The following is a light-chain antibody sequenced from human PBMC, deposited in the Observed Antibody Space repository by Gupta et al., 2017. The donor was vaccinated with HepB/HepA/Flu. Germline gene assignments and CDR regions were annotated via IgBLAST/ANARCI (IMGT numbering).Light chain of an antibody. CDR1: SSNIGNNY. CDR3: GTWDNSLSAYV. J-gene: IGLJ1*01. Sequence: QSVLTQPPSVSAAPGQKVTISCSGSSSNIGNNYLSWYQQLPATAPKLIIYDNNKRPSGIPDRFSGSKSGTSATLGITGLQTGDEADFFCGTWDNSLSAYVFGTGTKVTVL. V-gene: IGLV1-51*01. CDR2: DNN.